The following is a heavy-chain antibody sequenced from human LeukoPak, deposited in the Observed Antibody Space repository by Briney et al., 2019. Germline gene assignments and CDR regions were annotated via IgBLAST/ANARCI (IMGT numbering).Heavy chain of an antibody. D-gene: IGHD2-21*01. V-gene: IGHV4-34*01. CDR2: INHSGST. CDR3: ARVHAVWHGFGD. CDR1: GGSFSGYY. J-gene: IGHJ5*02. Sequence: PSETLSLTCAVYGGSFSGYYWSWIRQPPGKGLEWIGEINHSGSTNYNPSLKSRVTISVDTSKNQFSLKLSSVTAADTAVYYCARVHAVWHGFGDWGQGTLVTVSS.